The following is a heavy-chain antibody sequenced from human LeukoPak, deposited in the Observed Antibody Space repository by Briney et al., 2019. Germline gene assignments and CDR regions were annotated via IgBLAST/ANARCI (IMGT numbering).Heavy chain of an antibody. CDR1: GFTFSSYG. CDR3: AKDRGALGYCSSTSCYEIDY. Sequence: GGSLRLSCAASGFTFSSYGMHWVRQAPGKGLEWVAFIRYDGSNKYYADSVKGRFTISRDNSKNTLYLQMNSLRAEDTAVYYCAKDRGALGYCSSTSCYEIDYWGQGTLVTVSS. V-gene: IGHV3-30*02. J-gene: IGHJ4*02. CDR2: IRYDGSNK. D-gene: IGHD2-2*01.